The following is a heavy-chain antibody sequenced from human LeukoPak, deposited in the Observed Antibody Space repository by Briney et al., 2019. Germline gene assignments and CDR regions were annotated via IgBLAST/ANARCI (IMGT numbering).Heavy chain of an antibody. D-gene: IGHD2-15*01. Sequence: QAGGSLRLSCAASGFTFSSYAMSWVRQAPGKGLEWVSAISGSGTNTEYADSVKGRFTISRDNSKNTLYLQMNSLSAEDTAVYYCARDRCSGGGCYFYYMDVWGKGTTVAISS. V-gene: IGHV3-23*01. CDR2: ISGSGTNT. CDR1: GFTFSSYA. J-gene: IGHJ6*03. CDR3: ARDRCSGGGCYFYYMDV.